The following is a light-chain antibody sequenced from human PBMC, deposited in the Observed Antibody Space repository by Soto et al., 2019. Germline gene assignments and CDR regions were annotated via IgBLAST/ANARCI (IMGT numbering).Light chain of an antibody. CDR1: QSISSW. Sequence: DIQMTQSPSTLSASVGDRVTITCRASQSISSWLAWYQQKPGKAPKLLIYDASSFDSGVPPRFSGSGSGTEFTLTISSLQPDDFAAYYCQQYNNYPYTFGQGTKLEIK. CDR2: DAS. V-gene: IGKV1-5*01. CDR3: QQYNNYPYT. J-gene: IGKJ2*01.